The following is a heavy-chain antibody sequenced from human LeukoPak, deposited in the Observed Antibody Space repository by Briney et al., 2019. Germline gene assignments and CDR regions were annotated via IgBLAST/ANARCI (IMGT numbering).Heavy chain of an antibody. CDR2: INHSGST. CDR1: GGSFSDYY. J-gene: IGHJ6*03. Sequence: PSETLSLTCAVYGGSFSDYYWSWIRQPPGKGLEWIGEINHSGSTNYNPSLKSRITISVDTSKNQFSLKLSPVTAADTAVYYCARDTSRRNAGYYMDVWGKGTTVTISS. CDR3: ARDTSRRNAGYYMDV. V-gene: IGHV4-34*01. D-gene: IGHD2-2*01.